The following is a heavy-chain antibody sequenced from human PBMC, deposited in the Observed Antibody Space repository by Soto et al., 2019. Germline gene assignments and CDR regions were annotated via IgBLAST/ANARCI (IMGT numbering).Heavy chain of an antibody. Sequence: QQHLQESGPGLVKASETLSLTCTVSSGSISSSLYYWAWIRQTPGKGLEGIGNIYNNGKTYYNPSVKSRVTTSIDTSKNQISLQLISVTAADTAVYFCASTPATTEQWMSPFDFWGQGTLVTVSS. J-gene: IGHJ4*02. CDR3: ASTPATTEQWMSPFDF. CDR1: SGSISSSLYY. D-gene: IGHD6-19*01. V-gene: IGHV4-39*01. CDR2: IYNNGKT.